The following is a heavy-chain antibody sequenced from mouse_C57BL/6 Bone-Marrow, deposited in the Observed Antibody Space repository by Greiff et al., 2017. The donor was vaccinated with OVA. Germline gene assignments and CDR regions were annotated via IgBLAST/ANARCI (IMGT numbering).Heavy chain of an antibody. Sequence: EVKLEESGGDLVKPGGSLKLSCAASGFTFSSYGMSWVRQTPDKRLEWVATISSGGSYTYYPDSVKGRFTISRDNAKNTLYLQMSSLKSEDTAMYYCARGGYYFSWFAYWGQGTLVTVSA. J-gene: IGHJ3*01. CDR2: ISSGGSYT. CDR1: GFTFSSYG. CDR3: ARGGYYFSWFAY. V-gene: IGHV5-6*02. D-gene: IGHD1-1*01.